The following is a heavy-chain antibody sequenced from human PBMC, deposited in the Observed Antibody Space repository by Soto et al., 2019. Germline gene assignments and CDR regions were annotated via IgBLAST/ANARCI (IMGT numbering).Heavy chain of an antibody. Sequence: QVQLQQWGAGLLKPSETLSLSCAVYGGSFSGYYWSWIRQPPGKGLEWIGEINHSGSTNYNPSLKSRVTISVDTSKNQFSLKLSSVTAADTAVYYCARSIAVAGTPHVIWFDPWGQGTLVTVSS. J-gene: IGHJ5*02. D-gene: IGHD6-19*01. V-gene: IGHV4-34*01. CDR1: GGSFSGYY. CDR2: INHSGST. CDR3: ARSIAVAGTPHVIWFDP.